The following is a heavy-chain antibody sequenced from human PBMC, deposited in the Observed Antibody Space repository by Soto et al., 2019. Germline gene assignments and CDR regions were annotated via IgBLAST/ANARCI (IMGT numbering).Heavy chain of an antibody. V-gene: IGHV4-31*03. D-gene: IGHD6-6*01. CDR2: IYYSGST. J-gene: IGHJ4*02. Sequence: QVQLQESGPGLVKPSQTLSLTCTVSGGSISSGGYYWNWIRQHPGKGLEWIGYIYYSGSTYYTPSLKSRVTISVDTSKNHFSLKLSSVTAADTAVYYCARHHGSSSGIDYWGQGTLVTVSS. CDR1: GGSISSGGYY. CDR3: ARHHGSSSGIDY.